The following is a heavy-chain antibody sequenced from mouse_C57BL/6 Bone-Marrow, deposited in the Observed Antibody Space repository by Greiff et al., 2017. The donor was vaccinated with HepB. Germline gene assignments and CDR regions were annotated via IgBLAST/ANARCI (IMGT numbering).Heavy chain of an antibody. Sequence: EVKVVESGGGLVQPGESLKLSCESNEYEFPSHDMSWVRKTPEKRLELVAAINSDGGSTYYPDTMERRFIISRDNTKKTLYLQMSSLRSEDTALYYCARHKYYGSSSYWYFDVWGTGTTVTVSS. D-gene: IGHD1-1*01. CDR2: INSDGGST. CDR3: ARHKYYGSSSYWYFDV. J-gene: IGHJ1*03. CDR1: EYEFPSHD. V-gene: IGHV5-2*01.